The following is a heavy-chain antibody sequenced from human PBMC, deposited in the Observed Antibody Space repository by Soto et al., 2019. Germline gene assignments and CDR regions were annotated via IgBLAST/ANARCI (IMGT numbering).Heavy chain of an antibody. CDR2: INPSGGST. V-gene: IGHV1-46*01. CDR1: GYTFASCY. D-gene: IGHD6-19*01. CDR3: ARDTYIAVAVYYFDY. Sequence: ASVKVSCKASGYTFASCYMHWVRQAPGQGLEWMGIINPSGGSTSYAQKFQGRVTMTRDTSTSTVYMELSSLRSEDTAVYYCARDTYIAVAVYYFDYWGQGTLVTVSS. J-gene: IGHJ4*02.